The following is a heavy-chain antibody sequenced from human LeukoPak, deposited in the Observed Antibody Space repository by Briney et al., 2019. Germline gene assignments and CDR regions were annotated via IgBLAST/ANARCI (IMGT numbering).Heavy chain of an antibody. Sequence: SETLSLTCTVSGGSISSGDYYWSWIRQPPGKGLEWIGYIYYSGSTYYNPSLKSRVTISVDTSKNQFSLMLSSVTAADTAVYYCARSYYYGSGSYYNGLGYWGQGTLVTVSS. CDR2: IYYSGST. CDR3: ARSYYYGSGSYYNGLGY. V-gene: IGHV4-30-4*01. J-gene: IGHJ4*02. CDR1: GGSISSGDYY. D-gene: IGHD3-10*01.